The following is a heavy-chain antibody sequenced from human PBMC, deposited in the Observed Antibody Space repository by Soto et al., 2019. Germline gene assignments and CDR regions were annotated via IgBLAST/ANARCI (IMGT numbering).Heavy chain of an antibody. J-gene: IGHJ6*02. CDR2: IWHDGNNK. CDR3: ASDLVGASDSYGLDV. V-gene: IGHV3-33*08. Sequence: GSLRLSCAASVFTVSNYGMHWVRQAPGKGLEWVAIIWHDGNNKYYADSVRGRFIISRDNSKNRLYLQMNSLRAEDTAVYYCASDLVGASDSYGLDVWGQGTPVTVSS. D-gene: IGHD1-26*01. CDR1: VFTVSNYG.